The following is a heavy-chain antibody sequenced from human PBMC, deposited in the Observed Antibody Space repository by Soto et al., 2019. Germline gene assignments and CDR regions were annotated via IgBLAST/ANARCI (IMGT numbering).Heavy chain of an antibody. CDR2: ISSSGSTV. CDR1: GFTLSDFY. CDR3: ARDGCIGRSCPRRGARP. Sequence: QVQLVESGGGLVKPGGSLRLSCGASGFTLSDFYMGWIRQAPGKGLEWVSHISSSGSTVYYTDSVKGRFTISRDNARNFLYLQMNSLRAEDTAVYYCARDGCIGRSCPRRGARPWGQGTLVAVSS. V-gene: IGHV3-11*01. J-gene: IGHJ5*02. D-gene: IGHD2-15*01.